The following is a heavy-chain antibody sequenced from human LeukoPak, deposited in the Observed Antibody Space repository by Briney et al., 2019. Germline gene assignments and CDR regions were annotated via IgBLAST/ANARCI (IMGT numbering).Heavy chain of an antibody. CDR2: INPNSGGT. V-gene: IGHV1-2*02. CDR1: GGTFSSYA. D-gene: IGHD1-26*01. CDR3: ARGGSYWG. Sequence: ASVKVSCKASGGTFSSYAISWVRQAPGQGLEWMGWINPNSGGTNYAQKFQGRVTMTRDTSISTAYMELSRLRSDDTAVYYCARGGSYWGWGQGTLVTVSS. J-gene: IGHJ4*02.